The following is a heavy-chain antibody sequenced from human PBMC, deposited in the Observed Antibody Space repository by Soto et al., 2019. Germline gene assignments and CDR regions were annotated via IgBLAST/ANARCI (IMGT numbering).Heavy chain of an antibody. CDR3: ARDDGDYNRYYYYYMDV. CDR1: GYTFTSYD. V-gene: IGHV1-8*01. CDR2: MNPNSGNT. Sequence: ASVKVSCKASGYTFTSYDINWVRQATGQGLEWMGWMNPNSGNTGYAQKFQGRVTMTRNTSISTAYMELSSLRSEDTAVYYCARDDGDYNRYYYYYMDVWGKGTTVTVSS. J-gene: IGHJ6*03. D-gene: IGHD4-17*01.